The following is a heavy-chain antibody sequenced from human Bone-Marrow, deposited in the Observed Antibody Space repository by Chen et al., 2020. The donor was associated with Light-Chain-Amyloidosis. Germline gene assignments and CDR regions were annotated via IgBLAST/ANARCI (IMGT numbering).Heavy chain of an antibody. CDR2: INHSGNT. V-gene: IGHV4-38-2*02. Sequence: QVQLQESGPGLVKPSETLSLTCSVSGYSISSGYSWGWIRQPPGKGLEWIAMINHSGNTYQNPSLNSRVTISVDTSKNQFSLKLGSVIAADTAVYYCAREPTRGQVLGESSGYALWGRGTLVTVSS. CDR3: AREPTRGQVLGESSGYAL. CDR1: GYSISSGYS. J-gene: IGHJ2*01. D-gene: IGHD3-22*01.